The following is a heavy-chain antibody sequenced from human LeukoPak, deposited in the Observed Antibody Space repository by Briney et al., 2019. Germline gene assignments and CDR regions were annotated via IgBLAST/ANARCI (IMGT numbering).Heavy chain of an antibody. CDR1: GWCFSDST. Sequence: VCAVNLPCALCGWCFSDSTIHGVRQASGKGLEWVGRVRSKAKNYAPAYPASVQGRFVISRDDSKNAAYLQMNSLKIEDSAMYYCASLPEPWGQGTLVTVSS. V-gene: IGHV3-73*01. J-gene: IGHJ5*02. CDR2: VRSKAKNYAP. CDR3: ASLPEP.